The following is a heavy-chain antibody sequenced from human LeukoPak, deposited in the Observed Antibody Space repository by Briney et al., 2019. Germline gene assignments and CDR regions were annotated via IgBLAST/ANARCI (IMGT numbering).Heavy chain of an antibody. J-gene: IGHJ3*02. V-gene: IGHV3-21*04. D-gene: IGHD2-2*01. CDR1: GFTFSSYS. Sequence: PGGSLRLSCAASGFTFSSYSRNWVRQAPGKGLEWVSSISSSSSYIYYADSVKGRFTISRDNSKNTLYLQMNSLRAEDTAVYYCAKPDCSSTSCYGAFDIWGQGTMVTVSS. CDR2: ISSSSSYI. CDR3: AKPDCSSTSCYGAFDI.